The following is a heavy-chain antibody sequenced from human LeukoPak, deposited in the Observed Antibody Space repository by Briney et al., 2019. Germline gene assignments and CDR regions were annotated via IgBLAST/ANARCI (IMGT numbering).Heavy chain of an antibody. V-gene: IGHV3-33*01. CDR2: IWYDGSNK. CDR3: ARDVVPAAIGWFDP. J-gene: IGHJ5*02. Sequence: GGSLRLSCAASGFTFSSYGMQWVRQAPGKGLEWGGVIWYDGSNKYYADSVKGRFTISRDNSKNTLYLQMNSLRAEDTAVYYCARDVVPAAIGWFDPWGQGTLVTVSS. CDR1: GFTFSSYG. D-gene: IGHD2-2*02.